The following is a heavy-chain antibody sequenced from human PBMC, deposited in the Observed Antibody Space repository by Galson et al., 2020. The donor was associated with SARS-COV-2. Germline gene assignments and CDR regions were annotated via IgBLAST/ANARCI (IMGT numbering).Heavy chain of an antibody. Sequence: QLGESLKISCAAAGFSFSTYWMNWVRQAPGKGLEWVANINQDGSEKNYVGSVRGRFTITRDNAKHSFYLQLDNLRADDTALYYCARGAGADRATPDVDHWGQGTLVTVSS. CDR3: ARGAGADRATPDVDH. D-gene: IGHD1-26*01. CDR1: GFSFSTYW. CDR2: INQDGSEK. V-gene: IGHV3-7*04. J-gene: IGHJ4*02.